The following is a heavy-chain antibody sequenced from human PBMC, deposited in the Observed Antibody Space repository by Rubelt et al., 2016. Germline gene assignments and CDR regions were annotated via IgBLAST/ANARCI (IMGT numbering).Heavy chain of an antibody. CDR1: GFTFSSYD. D-gene: IGHD6-19*01. Sequence: GGGLVQPGGSLRLSCAASGFTFSSYDMHWVRQATGKGLEWVSAIGTAGDTYYPGSVKGRFTISRENAKNSLYLQMNSLRAGDTAVYYCARVSSGWSNFGAAFDIWGQGTMVTVSS. CDR2: IGTAGDT. CDR3: ARVSSGWSNFGAAFDI. V-gene: IGHV3-13*01. J-gene: IGHJ3*02.